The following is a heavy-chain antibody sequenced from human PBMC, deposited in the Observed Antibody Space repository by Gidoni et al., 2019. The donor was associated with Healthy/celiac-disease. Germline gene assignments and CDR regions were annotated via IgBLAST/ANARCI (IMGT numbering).Heavy chain of an antibody. D-gene: IGHD2-15*01. CDR3: ARGGYCSGGSCSPSYYYYGMDV. Sequence: QWQLVQAGAEVKKPGSSGKVSCKASGGTFSSYAISGARQAPGQGLEWMGGIIPIFGTANYAQKFQGRVTITADESTSTAYMELSSLRSEDTAVYYCARGGYCSGGSCSPSYYYYGMDVWGQGTTVTVSS. CDR1: GGTFSSYA. CDR2: IIPIFGTA. V-gene: IGHV1-69*01. J-gene: IGHJ6*02.